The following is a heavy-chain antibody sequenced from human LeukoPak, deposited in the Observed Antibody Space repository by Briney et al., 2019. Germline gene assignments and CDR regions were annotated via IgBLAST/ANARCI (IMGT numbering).Heavy chain of an antibody. V-gene: IGHV3-64*01. J-gene: IGHJ4*02. CDR1: GFTFSSYW. D-gene: IGHD6-6*01. Sequence: GGSLRLSCAASGFTFSSYWMSWVRQAPGKGLEFVSAISSNGGSTYYANSVKGRFNISRDNSKNTLYLQMGSLRAEDMAVYYCARGEYSSSLGEYWGRGTLVTVSS. CDR2: ISSNGGST. CDR3: ARGEYSSSLGEY.